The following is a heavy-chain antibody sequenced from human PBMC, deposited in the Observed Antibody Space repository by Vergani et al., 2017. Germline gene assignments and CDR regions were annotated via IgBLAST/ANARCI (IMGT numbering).Heavy chain of an antibody. J-gene: IGHJ4*02. CDR2: IYYSGST. CDR3: ARGYDTQDY. D-gene: IGHD3-22*01. CDR1: GGSVSSGSYY. Sequence: QVQLQESGPGLVKPSETLSLTCTVSGGSVSSGSYYWSWLRQPPGKGLEWIGSIYYSGSTNYNPSLKSRVTISVDTSKNQFSLKLSSVTAADTAVYYCARGYDTQDYWGQGTLVTVSS. V-gene: IGHV4-61*01.